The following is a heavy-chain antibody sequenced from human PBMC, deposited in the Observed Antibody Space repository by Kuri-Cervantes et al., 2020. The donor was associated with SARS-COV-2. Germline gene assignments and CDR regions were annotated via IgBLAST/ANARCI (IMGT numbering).Heavy chain of an antibody. Sequence: GGSLRLSCAASGFTFSNAWMNWVRQAPGKGLEWVGRIKSKTDGGTTDYAAPVKGRFTISRDDSKNTLYLQMNSLKTEDTAVYYCTTDAGGPITGTTMDYCGQGTLVTVSS. J-gene: IGHJ4*02. CDR2: IKSKTDGGTT. CDR1: GFTFSNAW. V-gene: IGHV3-15*07. D-gene: IGHD1-7*01. CDR3: TTDAGGPITGTTMDY.